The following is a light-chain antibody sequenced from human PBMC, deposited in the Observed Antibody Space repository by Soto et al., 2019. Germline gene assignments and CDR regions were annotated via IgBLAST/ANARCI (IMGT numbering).Light chain of an antibody. Sequence: EIVLTQSPGTLSLSPGERATLSCRASQSISSNYLAWYQHKPGQAPRLLIYDASSKATGTPDRFSGSGSGTDFTPTISSLQPEDVATYYCQKYNIAPSWTFGQGTKVEIK. CDR1: QSISSNY. CDR2: DAS. CDR3: QKYNIAPSWT. J-gene: IGKJ1*01. V-gene: IGKV3-20*01.